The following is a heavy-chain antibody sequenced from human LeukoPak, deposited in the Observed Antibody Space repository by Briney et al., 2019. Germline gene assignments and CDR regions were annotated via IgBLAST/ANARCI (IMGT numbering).Heavy chain of an antibody. D-gene: IGHD2-15*01. CDR2: INPNTGDT. CDR1: RYPYIDYY. J-gene: IGHJ3*01. Sequence: EASVKVSCKASRYPYIDYYLHWMRQAPGQGLEWMGCINPNTGDTNSAQNFQGRVIMTRDTSITTAYMELSRLKSDDTALYYCASKGAGHCYDASCMGSFDLWGQGTTVAVSS. V-gene: IGHV1-2*02. CDR3: ASKGAGHCYDASCMGSFDL.